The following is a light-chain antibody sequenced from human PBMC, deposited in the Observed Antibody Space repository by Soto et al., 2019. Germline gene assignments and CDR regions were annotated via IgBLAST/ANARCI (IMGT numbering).Light chain of an antibody. J-gene: IGKJ1*01. CDR3: QQYGGSPRP. V-gene: IGKV3-20*01. CDR1: QSVSTSQ. CDR2: GAS. Sequence: EIVLTQSPGTLSLSPGARATLSCRGSQSVSTSQLAWYQQKRGQAPRLLILGASSRATGIPDRFRGSGSGTDFTLTISRLEPEDFAVYYCQQYGGSPRPFGQGTKVDI.